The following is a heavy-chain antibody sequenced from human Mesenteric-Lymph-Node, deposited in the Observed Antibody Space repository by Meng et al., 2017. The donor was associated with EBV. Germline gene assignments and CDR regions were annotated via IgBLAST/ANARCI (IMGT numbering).Heavy chain of an antibody. J-gene: IGHJ4*02. V-gene: IGHV3-30*18. Sequence: QVQLEEAGGGVVQPGRSLRLSCAASGFSFSDYAMHWVRQAPGKGLQWVAVISYDASNIYYAESVKGRFTISRDNSKNTLYLQMNSLRAEDTAVYYCAKGGSYSSSWYLDYWGQGALVTVSS. CDR3: AKGGSYSSSWYLDY. CDR2: ISYDASNI. D-gene: IGHD6-13*01. CDR1: GFSFSDYA.